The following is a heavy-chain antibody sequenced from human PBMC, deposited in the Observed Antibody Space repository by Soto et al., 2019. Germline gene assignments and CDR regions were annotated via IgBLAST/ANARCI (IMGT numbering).Heavy chain of an antibody. CDR2: IYYSGST. J-gene: IGHJ4*02. D-gene: IGHD3-9*01. CDR3: ASRGVFDGDILTGPPGYYFDY. Sequence: QVQLQESGPGLVKPSQTLSLTCTVSGGSISSGGYYWSWIRQHPGKGLEWIGYIYYSGSTYYNPSLKSRVTISVDTSKNQFSLMLSSVTAADTAVYYCASRGVFDGDILTGPPGYYFDYWGQGTLVTVSS. CDR1: GGSISSGGYY. V-gene: IGHV4-31*03.